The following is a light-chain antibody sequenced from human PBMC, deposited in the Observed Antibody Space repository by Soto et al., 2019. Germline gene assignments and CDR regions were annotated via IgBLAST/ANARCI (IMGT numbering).Light chain of an antibody. Sequence: DIQMTQSPSSLSAYVGDRVTITCRTSQSVSSYLNWYQQKPGKAPKLLIYAASTLQSGVPSRFSGSGSGTDFTLTISSLQREDFATYYCQQSYSTPRTVGQGTKVDIK. CDR3: QQSYSTPRT. CDR2: AAS. J-gene: IGKJ1*01. CDR1: QSVSSY. V-gene: IGKV1-39*01.